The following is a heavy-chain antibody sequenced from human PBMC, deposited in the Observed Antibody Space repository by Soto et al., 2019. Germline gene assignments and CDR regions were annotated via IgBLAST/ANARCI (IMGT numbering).Heavy chain of an antibody. CDR2: IKQDGSEK. CDR1: GFTFSSYW. CDR3: ARDNDLDFWSGSGPIDY. J-gene: IGHJ4*02. Sequence: EVQLVESGGGLVQPGGSLRLSCAASGFTFSSYWMSWVRQAPGKGLEWVANIKQDGSEKYYVDSVKGRFTISRDNAKNSLYLQMNSLRAEDTAVYYCARDNDLDFWSGSGPIDYWGQGTLVTVSS. V-gene: IGHV3-7*03. D-gene: IGHD3-3*01.